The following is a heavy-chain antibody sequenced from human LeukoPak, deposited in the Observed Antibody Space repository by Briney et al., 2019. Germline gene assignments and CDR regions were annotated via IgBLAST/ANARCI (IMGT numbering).Heavy chain of an antibody. CDR3: AAHAYYYGSGSYYNGGDFDY. CDR2: IIPIFGTA. CDR1: GGTFSSYA. V-gene: IGHV1-69*01. Sequence: SVKVSCKASGGTFSSYAINWVRQAPGQGLEWMGGIIPIFGTANYAQKFQGRVTITADESTSTAYMELRSLTSEDTAVYYCAAHAYYYGSGSYYNGGDFDYWGQGTLSPSPQ. D-gene: IGHD3-10*01. J-gene: IGHJ4*02.